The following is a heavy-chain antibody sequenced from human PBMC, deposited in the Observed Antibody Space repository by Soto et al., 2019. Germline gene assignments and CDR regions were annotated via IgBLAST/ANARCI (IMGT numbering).Heavy chain of an antibody. CDR3: ARTAQVPGYCSSTSCSYYYYYMAV. CDR1: SGSISSSNW. Sequence: PSETLSLTCAVSSGSISSSNWWSWVRQPPGKGLEWIGEIYHSGSTNYNPSLKSRVTISVDKSKNQFSLKLSSVTAADTAVYYCARTAQVPGYCSSTSCSYYYYYMAVWGKGTTVTVSS. CDR2: IYHSGST. V-gene: IGHV4-4*02. J-gene: IGHJ6*03. D-gene: IGHD2-2*01.